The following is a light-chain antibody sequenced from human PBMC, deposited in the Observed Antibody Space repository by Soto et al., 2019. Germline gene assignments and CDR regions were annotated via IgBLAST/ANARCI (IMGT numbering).Light chain of an antibody. CDR3: QSSDDSLSVGV. Sequence: QSVLTQPPSVSGAPGQRVTISCTGSISNIGAGYDVHWYQHLPGRAPRLLIYANTNRPSGVPDRFSGSKSDTSASLAITGLQAEDEADYYCQSSDDSLSVGVLGTGTKLTVL. J-gene: IGLJ1*01. V-gene: IGLV1-40*01. CDR1: ISNIGAGYD. CDR2: ANT.